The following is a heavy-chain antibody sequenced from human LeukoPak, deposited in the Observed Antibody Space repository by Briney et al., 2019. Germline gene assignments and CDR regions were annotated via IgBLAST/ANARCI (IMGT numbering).Heavy chain of an antibody. D-gene: IGHD6-19*01. CDR1: GYTFTSYY. CDR3: ARSAVAGGSFDY. V-gene: IGHV1-46*01. Sequence: ASVKVSCKASGYTFTSYYMHWVRQAPGQGLEWMGIINPSGGSTSYAQKFQGRVTMTRDTSISTAYMELSRLRSDDTAVYYCARSAVAGGSFDYWGQGTLVTVSS. CDR2: INPSGGST. J-gene: IGHJ4*02.